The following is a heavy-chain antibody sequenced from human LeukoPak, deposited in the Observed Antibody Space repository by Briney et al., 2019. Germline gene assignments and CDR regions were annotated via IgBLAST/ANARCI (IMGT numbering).Heavy chain of an antibody. V-gene: IGHV3-43*01. CDR1: GFTFNEYT. Sequence: GGSLRLSWAASGFTFNEYTMHWVRQAPGKGLERVSLITHDGGAAFYADSVRGRFTISRDNSRNSLYLQMDSLRTEDTALYYCAREKRRLVDYWGQGTLVTVSS. CDR3: AREKRRLVDY. CDR2: ITHDGGAA. D-gene: IGHD6-25*01. J-gene: IGHJ4*02.